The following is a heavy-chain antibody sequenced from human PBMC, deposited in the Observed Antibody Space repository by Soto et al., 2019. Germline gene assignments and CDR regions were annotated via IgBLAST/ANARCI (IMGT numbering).Heavy chain of an antibody. Sequence: QVQLVESGGGVVQPGRSLRLSCAASGFTFSSYAMHWVRQAPGKGLEWVAVISYDGSNKYYADSVKGRFTISRDNSKNALYLQMNSLRAEDTAVYYCARGRIVATTYNSLFAYWGQGTLVTVSS. J-gene: IGHJ4*02. V-gene: IGHV3-30-3*01. CDR1: GFTFSSYA. D-gene: IGHD5-12*01. CDR3: ARGRIVATTYNSLFAY. CDR2: ISYDGSNK.